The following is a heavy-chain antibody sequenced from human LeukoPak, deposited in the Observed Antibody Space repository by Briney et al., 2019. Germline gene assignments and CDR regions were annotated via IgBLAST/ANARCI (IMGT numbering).Heavy chain of an antibody. CDR1: GFTFSSYA. V-gene: IGHV3-30*01. Sequence: GGSLRLSCAASGFTFSSYAMHWVRQAPGKGLEWVAVISYDGSNKYYADSVKGRFTISRDNSKNTLYLQMNSLRAEDTAVYYCARDRKSQVVPAAIRYWGQGTLVTVSS. CDR3: ARDRKSQVVPAAIRY. J-gene: IGHJ4*02. CDR2: ISYDGSNK. D-gene: IGHD2-2*01.